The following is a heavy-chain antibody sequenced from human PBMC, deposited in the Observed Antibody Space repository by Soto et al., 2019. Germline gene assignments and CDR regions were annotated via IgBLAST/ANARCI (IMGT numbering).Heavy chain of an antibody. CDR3: ARDARKADYDY. CDR2: IHSIRSII. D-gene: IGHD3-16*01. CDR1: GFTFSSHA. Sequence: EVQLVESGGGLVQPGGSLRLSCAVSGFTFSSHAMNWVRQAPGKGLEWVAYIHSIRSIIYYAESVKGRFTISRDNAKNSLYLQMDSLRDDATAVYYCARDARKADYDYLGQGTLVTVSS. J-gene: IGHJ4*02. V-gene: IGHV3-48*02.